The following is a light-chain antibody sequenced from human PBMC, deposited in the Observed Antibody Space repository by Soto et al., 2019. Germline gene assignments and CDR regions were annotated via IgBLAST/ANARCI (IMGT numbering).Light chain of an antibody. CDR3: QQSYSSPRA. CDR1: QSISRY. V-gene: IGKV1-39*01. J-gene: IGKJ4*01. Sequence: DIQMTQSPSSLSASVGDRVTITCRASQSISRYLNCYQLNPGKAPKLLISAASTLQSGVPSRFSGAGSGTDFTLTISSLQPEDSATFYCQQSYSSPRAFGGGTKVEIK. CDR2: AAS.